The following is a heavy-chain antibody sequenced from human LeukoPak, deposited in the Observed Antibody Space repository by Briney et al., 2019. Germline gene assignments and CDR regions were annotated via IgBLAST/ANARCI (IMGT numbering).Heavy chain of an antibody. V-gene: IGHV3-43*01. J-gene: IGHJ4*02. CDR3: AKDSGDLVSNYFDY. D-gene: IGHD7-27*01. Sequence: GGSLRLSCAASGFTFDDYTMHWVRQAPGKGLEWVSLISWDGGSTYYADSVKGRFTISRDNSKNSLYLQMNSLRTEDTALYYCAKDSGDLVSNYFDYWGQGTLVTVSS. CDR2: ISWDGGST. CDR1: GFTFDDYT.